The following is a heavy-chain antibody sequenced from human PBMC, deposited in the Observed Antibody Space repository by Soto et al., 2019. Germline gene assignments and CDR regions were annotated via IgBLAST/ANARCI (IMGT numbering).Heavy chain of an antibody. CDR1: GDSVSSNSFV. CDR3: ARGTAVTGLDY. J-gene: IGHJ4*02. D-gene: IGHD6-19*01. V-gene: IGHV6-1*01. CDR2: TYYRSKWYN. Sequence: PSQTLSLTCAISGDSVSSNSFVWSWIRQSPSRDLEWLGRTYYRSKWYNDYATSVKSRVTINPDTSKNRFSLQLDSVTPEDTAVYYCARGTAVTGLDYWGQGALVTVS.